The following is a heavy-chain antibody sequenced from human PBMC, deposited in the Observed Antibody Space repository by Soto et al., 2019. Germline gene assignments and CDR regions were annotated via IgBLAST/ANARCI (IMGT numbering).Heavy chain of an antibody. CDR1: GLTLSRYA. Sequence: EVQLLESGGGLVQPGGSLRLSCAASGLTLSRYAMSWVRQAPGKGLEWVSGISGRGGSTYYADSVKGRFTISRDNSKNTLYLQMNSLRAEDTAVYYCAKALTTVDKVATILDYWGQGTPVTVSS. D-gene: IGHD5-12*01. CDR3: AKALTTVDKVATILDY. CDR2: ISGRGGST. J-gene: IGHJ4*02. V-gene: IGHV3-23*01.